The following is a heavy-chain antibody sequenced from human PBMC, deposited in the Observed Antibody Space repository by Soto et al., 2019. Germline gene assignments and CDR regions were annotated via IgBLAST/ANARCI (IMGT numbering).Heavy chain of an antibody. J-gene: IGHJ5*02. CDR2: IYPGDSDT. CDR3: ARGYCTTTICDPWFDP. V-gene: IGHV5-51*01. D-gene: IGHD2-2*01. CDR1: GYSFTNYW. Sequence: PGESLKISCKATGYSFTNYWIGWVRQMPGKGLEWMGTIYPGDSDTRYGPAFEGQVTISADKSITTAYLQWSSLKASDTAVYFCARGYCTTTICDPWFDPWGQGTLVTVSS.